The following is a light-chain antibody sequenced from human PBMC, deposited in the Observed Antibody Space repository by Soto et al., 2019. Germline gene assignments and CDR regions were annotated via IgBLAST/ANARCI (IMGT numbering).Light chain of an antibody. CDR2: SAS. CDR3: QQANSFPRG. Sequence: DMQMSQSPSSLSASLGDEVTIXXRASQSISTYLNWYQQKPGKAPKVXIYSASTLYSGVPSRFSGSGSGTDFTLTISSLQPEDFATCYCQQANSFPRGFGQGTRLEIK. J-gene: IGKJ5*01. CDR1: QSISTY. V-gene: IGKV1-39*01.